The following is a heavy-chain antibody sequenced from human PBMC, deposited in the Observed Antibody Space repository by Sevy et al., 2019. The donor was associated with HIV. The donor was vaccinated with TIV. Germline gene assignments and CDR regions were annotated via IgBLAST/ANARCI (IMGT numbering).Heavy chain of an antibody. CDR1: GFTFSSYA. J-gene: IGHJ3*02. D-gene: IGHD1-26*01. CDR3: ARDQVVGATPGGAFDI. V-gene: IGHV3-30-3*01. Sequence: GGSLRLSCAASGFTFSSYAMHWVRQAPGKGLEWVAVISYDGSDKYYAYSVKGRFTISRDNSKNTLYLQMNSLRAEDTAVYYCARDQVVGATPGGAFDIWGQGTMVTVSS. CDR2: ISYDGSDK.